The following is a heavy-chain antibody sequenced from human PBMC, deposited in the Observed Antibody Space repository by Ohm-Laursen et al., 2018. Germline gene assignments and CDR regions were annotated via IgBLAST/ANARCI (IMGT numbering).Heavy chain of an antibody. Sequence: PSETLSLTCTVYGESFSGSYCSCIRQPPGKGLEWIGEINHRGTTNYKSSLKSRVTISVDTSKNQLSLELTSVTAADTAVYYCVRGGPGGTPDDYWGQGTLVTVSS. CDR1: GESFSGSY. D-gene: IGHD1-7*01. CDR2: INHRGTT. CDR3: VRGGPGGTPDDY. V-gene: IGHV4-34*01. J-gene: IGHJ4*02.